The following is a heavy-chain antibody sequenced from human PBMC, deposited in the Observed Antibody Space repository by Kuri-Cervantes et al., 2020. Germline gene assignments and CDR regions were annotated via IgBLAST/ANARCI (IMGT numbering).Heavy chain of an antibody. D-gene: IGHD1-14*01. J-gene: IGHJ4*02. V-gene: IGHV3-7*01. Sequence: GESLKISCAASGFTFSDYYMSWVRQAPGKGLEWVANIKRDGSEKYYVDSVKGRFSISRDNAKNSLYLQMNSLRVEDTAVYYCARGYAINQWGQGTLVTVSS. CDR2: IKRDGSEK. CDR1: GFTFSDYY. CDR3: ARGYAINQ.